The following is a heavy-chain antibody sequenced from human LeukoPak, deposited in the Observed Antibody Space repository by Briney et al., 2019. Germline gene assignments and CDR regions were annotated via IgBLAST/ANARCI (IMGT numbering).Heavy chain of an antibody. J-gene: IGHJ5*02. CDR3: ARDNYPYWFDP. Sequence: SETLSLTCTVSGESISSNRYYWTWIRQPPGKGLEWIGNIHHSGNIYYSPSLKSRVSISVDTSKNQFSLRVTSVTAADTAVYYCARDNYPYWFDPWGQGTLVTVSS. CDR1: GESISSNRYY. D-gene: IGHD3-10*01. CDR2: IHHSGNI. V-gene: IGHV4-39*07.